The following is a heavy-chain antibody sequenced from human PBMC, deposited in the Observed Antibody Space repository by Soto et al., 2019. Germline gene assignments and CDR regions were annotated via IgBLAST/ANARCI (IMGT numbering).Heavy chain of an antibody. CDR3: AKGMGATTIYYYGMDV. CDR1: GFTFSSYA. CDR2: ISGSGGST. J-gene: IGHJ6*02. Sequence: PGGSLRLSXAASGFTFSSYAMSWVRQAPEKGLEWVSAISGSGGSTYYADSVKGRFTISRDNSKNTLYLQMNSLRAEDTAVYYCAKGMGATTIYYYGMDVWGQGTTVTVSS. D-gene: IGHD1-26*01. V-gene: IGHV3-23*01.